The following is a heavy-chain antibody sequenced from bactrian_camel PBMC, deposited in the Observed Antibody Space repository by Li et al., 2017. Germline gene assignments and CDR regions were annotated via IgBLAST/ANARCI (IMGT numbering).Heavy chain of an antibody. D-gene: IGHD1*01. V-gene: IGHV3S1*01. CDR2: IHTGSGST. CDR1: GYTYSSYSRYC. Sequence: HVQLVESGGGSVQAGGSLRLSCAASGYTYSSYSRYCMGWFRQAPGKEREGVAAIHTGSGSTYYADSVKGRFTISQDNANNTLYLQMDSLRPEDTAMYYCATGPWGYCSRTKWEGGMNYWGKGTQVTVS. J-gene: IGHJ7*01.